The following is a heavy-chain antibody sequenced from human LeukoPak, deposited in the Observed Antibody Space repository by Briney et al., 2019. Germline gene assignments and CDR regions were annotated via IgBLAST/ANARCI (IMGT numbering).Heavy chain of an antibody. D-gene: IGHD3-10*01. Sequence: GASVKVSCKASGGTFSSYAISWVRQAPGQGLEWMGWMNPNSGNTGYAQKFQGRVTMTRNTSISTAYMELSSLRSEDTAVYYCARGQSGSGSYVWFDPWGQGTLVTVSS. J-gene: IGHJ5*02. V-gene: IGHV1-8*02. CDR2: MNPNSGNT. CDR1: GGTFSSYA. CDR3: ARGQSGSGSYVWFDP.